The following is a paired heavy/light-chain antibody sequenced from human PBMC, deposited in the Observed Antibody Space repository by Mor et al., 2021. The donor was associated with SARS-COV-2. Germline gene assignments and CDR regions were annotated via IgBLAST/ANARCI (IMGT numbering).Light chain of an antibody. V-gene: IGKV4-1*01. CDR2: WAS. J-gene: IGKJ3*01. Sequence: DIVMTQSPDSLAVSLGERATINCKSSQSVLYSSNNKNYLAWYQQKPGQPPKLLIYWASTRESGVPDRFSGSGSGTDFTLTISSLQAEDVAVYYCQQYYSTPPSFGPGTKVDIK. CDR1: QSVLYSSNNKNY. CDR3: QQYYSTPPS.
Heavy chain of an antibody. Sequence: QVQLVQSGAEVKKPGASVKVSCKASGYTFTSYGISWVRQAPGQGLEWMGWISAYNGNTNYAQKLQGRVTMTTDTSTSTAYMELRSLRSDDTAVYYCAGGRQGYSYGYYYFDYWGQGTLVTVSS. CDR2: ISAYNGNT. J-gene: IGHJ4*02. V-gene: IGHV1-18*04. CDR1: GYTFTSYG. D-gene: IGHD5-18*01. CDR3: AGGRQGYSYGYYYFDY.